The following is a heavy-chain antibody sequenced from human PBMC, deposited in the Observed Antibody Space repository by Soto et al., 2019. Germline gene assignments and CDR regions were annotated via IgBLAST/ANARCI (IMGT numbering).Heavy chain of an antibody. CDR2: INTYDANT. D-gene: IGHD2-2*01. Sequence: QVQLVQSGAEVKKSGASVMVSCKASGYTFTNYGITWVRQAPGQGLEWMGWINTYDANTNHAQRVQGRVNLNTDPSTNTAYMELRSLKSDDTAVYYCARDLGSSFIVDWGQGTLVTVSS. V-gene: IGHV1-18*01. J-gene: IGHJ4*02. CDR3: ARDLGSSFIVD. CDR1: GYTFTNYG.